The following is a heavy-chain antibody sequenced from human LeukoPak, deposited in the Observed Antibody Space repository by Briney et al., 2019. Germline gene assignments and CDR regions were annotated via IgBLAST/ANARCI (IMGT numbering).Heavy chain of an antibody. V-gene: IGHV3-48*01. CDR2: ISHSSTTI. CDR3: ARGGEPLDAFDI. J-gene: IGHJ3*02. CDR1: GFTFSSYA. D-gene: IGHD1-26*01. Sequence: PGGSLRLSCAASGFTFSSYAMSWVRQAPGKGLEWVSYISHSSTTIYYADSVKGRFTISRDNSKNTLYLQMNSLRAEDTAVYYCARGGEPLDAFDIWGQGTMVTVSS.